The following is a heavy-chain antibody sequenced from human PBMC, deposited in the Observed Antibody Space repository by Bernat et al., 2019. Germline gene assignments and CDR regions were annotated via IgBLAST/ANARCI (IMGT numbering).Heavy chain of an antibody. Sequence: QVQLVESGGGVVQPGGSLRLSCAASGFTFSSYGMHWVRQAPGKGLEWVAFIRYDGSNKYYADSVKGRFTISRDNSKNTPYLQMNSLRAEDTAVYYCAKCQAERWLQLPTGAWGQGTLVTVSS. CDR2: IRYDGSNK. J-gene: IGHJ4*02. D-gene: IGHD5-24*01. V-gene: IGHV3-30*02. CDR1: GFTFSSYG. CDR3: AKCQAERWLQLPTGA.